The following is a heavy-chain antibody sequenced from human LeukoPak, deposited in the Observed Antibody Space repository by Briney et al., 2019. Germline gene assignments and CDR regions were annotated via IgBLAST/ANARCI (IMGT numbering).Heavy chain of an antibody. D-gene: IGHD2-15*01. Sequence: GGSLRLSCAASGFTFTTYWMTWVRQAPGKGLEWVANINQDGTEKYYVGSAEGRFTISRDNAKSSLYLQMNSLRADDTAVYYCARGGWYSDYWGQGTLVTVSS. CDR3: ARGGWYSDY. CDR1: GFTFTTYW. J-gene: IGHJ4*02. V-gene: IGHV3-7*01. CDR2: INQDGTEK.